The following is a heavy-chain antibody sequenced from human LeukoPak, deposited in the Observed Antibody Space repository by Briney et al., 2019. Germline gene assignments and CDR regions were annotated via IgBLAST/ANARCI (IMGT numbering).Heavy chain of an antibody. CDR3: ARDIGSGWDPYYFDY. CDR2: IWYDGSNK. Sequence: GRSLRLSCAASGFTFSSYGMHWVRQAPGKGLEWVAVIWYDGSNKYYADSVKGRFTISRDNAKNSLYLQMNSLGAEDTAVYYCARDIGSGWDPYYFDYWGQGTLVTVSS. J-gene: IGHJ4*02. CDR1: GFTFSSYG. V-gene: IGHV3-33*01. D-gene: IGHD6-19*01.